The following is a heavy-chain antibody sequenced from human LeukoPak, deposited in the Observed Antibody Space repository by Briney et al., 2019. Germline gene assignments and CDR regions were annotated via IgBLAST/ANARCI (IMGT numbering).Heavy chain of an antibody. CDR1: GGSISSSSYY. CDR3: ARGSGAFDD. Sequence: SETQSLTCTVSGGSISSSSYYWGWIRQPPGKGLEWIGSIYYSGSTYYNPSLKSRVTISVDTSKRQFSLKLNSVTAADTAVYNCARGSGAFDDWGQGTLVTVSS. J-gene: IGHJ4*02. CDR2: IYYSGST. V-gene: IGHV4-39*07.